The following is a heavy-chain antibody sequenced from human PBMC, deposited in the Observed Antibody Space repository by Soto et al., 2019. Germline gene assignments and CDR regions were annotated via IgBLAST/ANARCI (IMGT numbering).Heavy chain of an antibody. CDR2: ISTSSSYT. CDR3: AREIRNYYGMDV. Sequence: GGSLRLSCAASGFTCSNYAMNWVRQAPGKGLEWVSSISTSSSYTHYADSVKGRFTISSDNAKNSLYLQMNSLRAEETAVYYCAREIRNYYGMDVWGQGTTLTVYS. V-gene: IGHV3-21*01. D-gene: IGHD3-3*01. J-gene: IGHJ6*02. CDR1: GFTCSNYA.